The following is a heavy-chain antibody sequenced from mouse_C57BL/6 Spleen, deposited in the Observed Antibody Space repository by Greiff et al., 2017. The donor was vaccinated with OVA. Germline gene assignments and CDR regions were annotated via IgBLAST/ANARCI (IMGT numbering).Heavy chain of an antibody. CDR1: GYTFTDYY. V-gene: IGHV1-75*01. CDR3: ARQGEGNLYYAMDY. D-gene: IGHD2-1*01. CDR2: IFPGSGST. Sequence: QVHVKQSGPELVKPGASVKISCKASGYTFTDYYINWVKQRPGQGLEWIGWIFPGSGSTYYNEKFKGKATLTVDKSSSTAYMLLSSLTSEDSAVYFCARQGEGNLYYAMDYWGQGTSVTVSS. J-gene: IGHJ4*01.